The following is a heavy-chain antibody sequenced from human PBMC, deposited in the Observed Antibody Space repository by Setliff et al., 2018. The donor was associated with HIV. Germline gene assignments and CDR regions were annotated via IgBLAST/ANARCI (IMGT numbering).Heavy chain of an antibody. Sequence: SETLSLTCTVSGGSVSSGSYYWGWIRQPPGNGLEWIGSIYHTGSTYYKPSLKSRVTISVDTSKNQFSLKLSSVTAADTAVYYCARAEGDAYNSLPYFDSWGPGALVTVSS. CDR3: ARAEGDAYNSLPYFDS. D-gene: IGHD1-1*01. CDR1: GGSVSSGSYY. J-gene: IGHJ4*02. CDR2: IYHTGST. V-gene: IGHV4-39*07.